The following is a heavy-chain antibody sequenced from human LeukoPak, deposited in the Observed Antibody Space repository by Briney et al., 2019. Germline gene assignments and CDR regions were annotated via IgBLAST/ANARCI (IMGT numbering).Heavy chain of an antibody. D-gene: IGHD4-17*01. Sequence: GGSLRLSCAASGFTFSSYSMNWVRQAPGKGLEWVSSISSSSSYIYYADSVKGRFTISRDNAKNSLYLQMNSLRAEDTAVYHCARTVSGYGDYEGAFDIWGQGTMVTVSS. CDR2: ISSSSSYI. J-gene: IGHJ3*02. V-gene: IGHV3-21*01. CDR1: GFTFSSYS. CDR3: ARTVSGYGDYEGAFDI.